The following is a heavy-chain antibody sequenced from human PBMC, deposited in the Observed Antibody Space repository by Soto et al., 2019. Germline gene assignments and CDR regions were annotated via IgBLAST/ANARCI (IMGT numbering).Heavy chain of an antibody. D-gene: IGHD4-17*01. CDR1: GFSFSDYS. CDR2: ISSDSGAI. J-gene: IGHJ1*01. CDR3: AREPSGGDDYGDPRES. Sequence: EVQLVESGGGLVQPGGALRLSCAASGFSFSDYSMNWVRQAPGKGLECLSYISSDSGAIYYADSVKGRFTISRDNAKNSLYLQMNSLRDDDTAMYYCAREPSGGDDYGDPRESWGQGTLVTVSS. V-gene: IGHV3-48*02.